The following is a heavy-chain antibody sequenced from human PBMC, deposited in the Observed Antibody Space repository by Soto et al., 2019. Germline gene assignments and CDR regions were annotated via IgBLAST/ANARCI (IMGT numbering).Heavy chain of an antibody. CDR1: GGTFSSYS. J-gene: IGHJ4*02. Sequence: QVQLVQSGAEVKKPGSSVKVSCKASGGTFSSYSINWVRQAPGQGLEWLGEIIPIFGTANWAQQFQGRVTIAAGESTSTAYMELSSLRYEFPAVYYCARDGGRHSGGIDHWGQGTLVSVSS. CDR3: ARDGGRHSGGIDH. D-gene: IGHD1-26*01. V-gene: IGHV1-69*01. CDR2: IIPIFGTA.